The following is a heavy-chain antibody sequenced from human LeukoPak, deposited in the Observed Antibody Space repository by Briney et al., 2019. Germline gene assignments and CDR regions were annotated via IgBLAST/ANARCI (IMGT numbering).Heavy chain of an antibody. CDR3: AKNGDRGAFCSGGTCYPYYYYYMDV. D-gene: IGHD2-15*01. CDR2: VSSTGGTT. J-gene: IGHJ6*03. CDR1: GFTFSTYG. Sequence: PGGSLRLSCAASGFTFSTYGMSWVRQAPGKGLEWVSAVSSTGGTTYYADSVKGRFTISRGNSKNTLFLQINSLRAEDTAVYYCAKNGDRGAFCSGGTCYPYYYYYMDVWGKGTTVTISS. V-gene: IGHV3-23*01.